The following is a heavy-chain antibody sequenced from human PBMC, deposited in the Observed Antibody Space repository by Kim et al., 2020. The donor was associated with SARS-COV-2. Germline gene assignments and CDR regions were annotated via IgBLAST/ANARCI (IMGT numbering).Heavy chain of an antibody. Sequence: SETLSLTCTVSGGSISSYYWSWIRQPPGKGLEWIGYIYYSGSTNYNPSLKSRVTISVDTSKNQFSLKLSSVTAADTAVYYCARLESGYGLSLNYYYYGMDVWGQGTTVTVSS. V-gene: IGHV4-59*01. CDR3: ARLESGYGLSLNYYYYGMDV. CDR2: IYYSGST. CDR1: GGSISSYY. D-gene: IGHD6-13*01. J-gene: IGHJ6*02.